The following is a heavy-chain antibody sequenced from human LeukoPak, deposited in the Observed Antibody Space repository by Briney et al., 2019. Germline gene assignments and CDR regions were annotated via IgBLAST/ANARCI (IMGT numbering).Heavy chain of an antibody. Sequence: PGGSLRLSCAASGFTFDDYAMHWVRQAPGKGLEWVARIDNDAYSSVYADSVKGRFTISRDNSKNTMFLQMNRLRDEDTAVYYCARGLRGPDYWGQGTQVTVSS. CDR3: ARGLRGPDY. J-gene: IGHJ4*02. CDR2: IDNDAYSS. CDR1: GFTFDDYA. V-gene: IGHV3-74*01.